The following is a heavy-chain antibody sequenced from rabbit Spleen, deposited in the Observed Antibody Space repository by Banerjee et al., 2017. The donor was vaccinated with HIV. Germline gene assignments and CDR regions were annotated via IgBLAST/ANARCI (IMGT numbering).Heavy chain of an antibody. Sequence: QSLEESGGDLVKPGASLTLTCTASGFSFSSAYDMCWVRQAPGKGLEWIACIYAGASGSTYYASWAKGRFTISKASSTTVTLRMTSLTAADTATYFCARDLVGVIGWNFYLWGQGTLVTVS. CDR3: ARDLVGVIGWNFYL. J-gene: IGHJ4*01. CDR1: GFSFSSAYD. V-gene: IGHV1S40*01. D-gene: IGHD1-1*01. CDR2: IYAGASGST.